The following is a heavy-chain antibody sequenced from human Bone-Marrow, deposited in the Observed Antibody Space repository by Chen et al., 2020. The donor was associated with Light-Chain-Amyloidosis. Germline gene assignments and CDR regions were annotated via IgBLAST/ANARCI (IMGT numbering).Heavy chain of an antibody. CDR3: AREAARRYYYYYMDV. J-gene: IGHJ6*03. CDR1: GFTFSSYS. D-gene: IGHD6-6*01. CDR2: ISSSSSTI. Sequence: EVQLVESGGGLVQPGGSLRLSCAASGFTFSSYSMNWVRQAPGNGLEWVSYISSSSSTIYYADSVKGRFTISRDNAKNSLYLQMNSLRAEDTAVYYCAREAARRYYYYYMDVWGKGTTVTVSS. V-gene: IGHV3-48*01.